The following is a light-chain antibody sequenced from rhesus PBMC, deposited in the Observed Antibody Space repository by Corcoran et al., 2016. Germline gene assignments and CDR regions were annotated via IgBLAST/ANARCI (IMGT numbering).Light chain of an antibody. Sequence: DIQMTQSPSSLSASVGDRVTITCRASQGISNWLAWYQQNPGKAPKVLIYRASNLETGVPSRFSGTGSGTDVTLTISSLQPEDIATNYCQQHDNTPFTFGPGTKLDIK. CDR1: QGISNW. CDR2: RAS. V-gene: IGKV1-69*01. CDR3: QQHDNTPFT. J-gene: IGKJ3*01.